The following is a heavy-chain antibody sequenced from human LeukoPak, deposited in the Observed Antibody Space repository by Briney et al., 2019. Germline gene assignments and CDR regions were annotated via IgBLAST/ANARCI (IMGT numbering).Heavy chain of an antibody. CDR3: AKRGVDYDILLSYFYYYMDV. CDR2: ISGSGGST. D-gene: IGHD3-9*01. V-gene: IGHV3-23*01. Sequence: GGSLRLSCAASGFNFGEFWMAWVRQTPGKGLEGVSAISGSGGSTYYADSVKGRFTISRDNSKNPLSLQMNSLRAEDTAVYYCAKRGVDYDILLSYFYYYMDVWGKGTTVPASS. J-gene: IGHJ6*03. CDR1: GFNFGEFW.